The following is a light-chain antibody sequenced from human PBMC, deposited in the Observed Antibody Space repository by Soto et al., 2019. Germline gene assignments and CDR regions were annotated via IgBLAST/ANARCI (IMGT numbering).Light chain of an antibody. CDR1: ESVSSSY. CDR2: GAS. V-gene: IGKV3-20*01. CDR3: QQYGSSPDT. J-gene: IGKJ2*01. Sequence: EIVLTQSPGTLSLSPGESATLSCRASESVSSSYLAWYQQKPGQAPRLLIYGASSRATGIPDRFSGRGSGTDFTLTISRLEPEDFAVYYCQQYGSSPDTFGQGTKLEIK.